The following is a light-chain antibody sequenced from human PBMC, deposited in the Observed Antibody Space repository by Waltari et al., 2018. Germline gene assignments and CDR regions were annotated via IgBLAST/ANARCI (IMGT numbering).Light chain of an antibody. CDR1: KSISTY. V-gene: IGKV1-39*01. CDR2: ATS. CDR3: QQSYTSPWT. Sequence: DIQMTQSPSSLSASVGDRVTITCRASKSISTYLNWYQQIPGKAPKLLIYATSNLQSGVPSRFSGSGSGTHFTLTISSLQPEDFSIYYCQQSYTSPWTFGQGTRVEIK. J-gene: IGKJ1*01.